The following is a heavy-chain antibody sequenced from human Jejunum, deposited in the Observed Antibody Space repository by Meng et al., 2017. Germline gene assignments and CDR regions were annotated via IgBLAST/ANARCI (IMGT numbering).Heavy chain of an antibody. CDR1: GASISTGIYY. J-gene: IGHJ4*02. V-gene: IGHV4-31*01. Sequence: QVQLLESGPGLVKPSETLSLTCTVSGASISTGIYYWSWIRQHPGKGLEWVGYIYDSGTTSYNPSLKSPVTISMDTSKNQFSLRLGSVTAADTAVYYCATIDYGEVFFVYWGQGTLVTVSS. CDR2: IYDSGTT. CDR3: ATIDYGEVFFVY. D-gene: IGHD4-17*01.